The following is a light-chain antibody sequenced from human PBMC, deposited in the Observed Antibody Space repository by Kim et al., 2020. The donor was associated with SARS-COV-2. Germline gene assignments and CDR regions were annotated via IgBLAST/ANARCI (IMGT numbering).Light chain of an antibody. CDR3: AAWDDSLSCRV. J-gene: IGLJ3*02. V-gene: IGLV1-47*01. CDR2: RNN. CDR1: SSNIGSNY. Sequence: GQRVTISCSGSSSNIGSNYVYWYQQLPGTAPKLLIYRNNQRPSGVPDRFSGSKSGTSASLAISGLRSEDEADYYCAAWDDSLSCRVFGGGTKLTVL.